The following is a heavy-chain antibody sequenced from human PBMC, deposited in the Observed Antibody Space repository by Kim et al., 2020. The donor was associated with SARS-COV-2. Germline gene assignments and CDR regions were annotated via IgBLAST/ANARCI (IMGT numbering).Heavy chain of an antibody. D-gene: IGHD6-13*01. Sequence: ASVKVSCKASGYTFTSYAMHWVRQAPGQRLEWMGWINAGNGNTKYSQKFQGRVTITRDTSASTAYMELSSLRSEDTAVYYCARDSSSWGHYYYGMDVWGQGTTVTVSS. CDR1: GYTFTSYA. V-gene: IGHV1-3*01. CDR3: ARDSSSWGHYYYGMDV. J-gene: IGHJ6*02. CDR2: INAGNGNT.